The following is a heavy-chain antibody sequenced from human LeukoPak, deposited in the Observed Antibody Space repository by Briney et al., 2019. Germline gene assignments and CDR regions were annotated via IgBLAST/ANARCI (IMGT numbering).Heavy chain of an antibody. CDR2: IKNDASEK. CDR1: GFTFSTYW. J-gene: IGHJ4*02. V-gene: IGHV3-7*05. Sequence: GGSLRLSCAASGFTFSTYWMSWVRQSPGKGLEWVASIKNDASEKYYGDSVTGRFTISRDNTKTSLCLQMNSLRAEDAGVYYCSRESGAFSPFGYWGQGTRVTVSS. CDR3: SRESGAFSPFGY. D-gene: IGHD1-26*01.